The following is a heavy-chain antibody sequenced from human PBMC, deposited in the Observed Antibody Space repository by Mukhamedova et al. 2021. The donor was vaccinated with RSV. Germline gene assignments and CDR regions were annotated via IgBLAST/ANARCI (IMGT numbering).Heavy chain of an antibody. J-gene: IGHJ4*02. D-gene: IGHD6-19*01. V-gene: IGHV1-18*01. Sequence: GLEWMGWISAYNGNTNYAQKLQGRVTMTTDTSTSTAYMELRSLRSDDTAVYYCARWRAPMFSGWYVAEDYWGQGTLVTVSS. CDR2: ISAYNGNT. CDR3: ARWRAPMFSGWYVAEDY.